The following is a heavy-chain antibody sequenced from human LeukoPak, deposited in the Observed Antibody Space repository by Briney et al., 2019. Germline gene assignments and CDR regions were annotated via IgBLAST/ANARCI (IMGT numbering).Heavy chain of an antibody. J-gene: IGHJ4*02. V-gene: IGHV4-59*01. Sequence: PSETLSLTCTVSGGSISSYYWSWIRQPPGKGLEWIGYIYNSGSTTYNPSLKSRVTISADTSKNQFSLKLSSVTAADTAVYYCVRDRGLTYWGQGILVTVSS. CDR1: GGSISSYY. CDR2: IYNSGST. D-gene: IGHD3/OR15-3a*01. CDR3: VRDRGLTY.